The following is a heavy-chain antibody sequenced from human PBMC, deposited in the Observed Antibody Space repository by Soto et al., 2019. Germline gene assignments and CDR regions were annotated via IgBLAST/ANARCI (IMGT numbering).Heavy chain of an antibody. CDR2: INSDGSST. Sequence: EVQLVESGGGLVQPGGSLRLSCAASGFTFSSYWMHWVRQAPGKGLVWVSRINSDGSSTSYADSVKGRFTISRDNAKNTLYLQMNSLRAEDTAVYYCARPTTRDRYGDYASYYYGMDVWGQGTTVTVSS. CDR3: ARPTTRDRYGDYASYYYGMDV. D-gene: IGHD4-17*01. CDR1: GFTFSSYW. V-gene: IGHV3-74*01. J-gene: IGHJ6*02.